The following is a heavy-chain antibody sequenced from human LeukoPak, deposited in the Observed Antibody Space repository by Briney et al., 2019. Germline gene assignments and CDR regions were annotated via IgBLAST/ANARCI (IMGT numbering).Heavy chain of an antibody. CDR2: IYYSGST. D-gene: IGHD2-21*02. J-gene: IGHJ3*02. V-gene: IGHV4-4*02. CDR1: GGSISSSNW. CDR3: ARGGGDYDDAFDI. Sequence: SETLSLTCAVSGGSISSSNWWSWVRQPPGKGLEWIGYIYYSGSTYYNPSLKSRVTISVDTSKNQFSLKLSSVTAADTAVYYCARGGGDYDDAFDIWGQGTMVTVSS.